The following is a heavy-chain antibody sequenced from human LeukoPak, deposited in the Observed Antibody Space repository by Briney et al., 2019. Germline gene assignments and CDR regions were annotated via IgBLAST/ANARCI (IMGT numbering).Heavy chain of an antibody. V-gene: IGHV4-34*01. CDR3: ARGLVVARHHAFDI. D-gene: IGHD2-21*01. CDR2: INHSGST. Sequence: PSETLSLTCAVYGGSFSGYYWSWIRQPPGKGLEWIGEINHSGSTNYNPSLKSRVTISVDTSKNQFSLKLSSVTAADTAVYYCARGLVVARHHAFDIWGQGTMVTVSS. CDR1: GGSFSGYY. J-gene: IGHJ3*02.